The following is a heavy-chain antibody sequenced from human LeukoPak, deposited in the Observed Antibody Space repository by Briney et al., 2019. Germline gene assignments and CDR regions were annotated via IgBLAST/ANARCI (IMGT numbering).Heavy chain of an antibody. Sequence: GGSLRLSCVASAFTFSSYSMNWVRQAPGKGLEWVSYISSSSSTIYYADSVKGRFTISRDNAKNSLYLQMNSLRAEDTAVYYCARAESGYSGYYMDVWGKGTTVTVS. J-gene: IGHJ6*03. CDR2: ISSSSSTI. CDR1: AFTFSSYS. D-gene: IGHD2-15*01. V-gene: IGHV3-48*01. CDR3: ARAESGYSGYYMDV.